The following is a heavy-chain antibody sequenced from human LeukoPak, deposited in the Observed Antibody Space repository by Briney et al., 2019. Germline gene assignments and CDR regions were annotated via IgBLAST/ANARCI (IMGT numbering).Heavy chain of an antibody. CDR2: IYTSGTT. J-gene: IGHJ5*02. CDR3: ARDLTTTPYNWFDP. V-gene: IGHV4-61*02. D-gene: IGHD3-22*01. Sequence: SQTLSLTCTVSGGSISSGNYYWSWIRQPAGKGLEWIGRIYTSGTTNYNPSLKSRVTVSIDTSKNQFSLKLSSVTAADTAVYYCARDLTTTPYNWFDPWGPGTLVTVSS. CDR1: GGSISSGNYY.